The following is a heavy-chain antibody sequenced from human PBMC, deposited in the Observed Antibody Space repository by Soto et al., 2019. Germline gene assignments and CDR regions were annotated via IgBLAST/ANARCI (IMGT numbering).Heavy chain of an antibody. Sequence: GESLKISCKGSGYSFTSYWIGWVRQMPGKGLEWMGIIYPGDSDTRYSPSFQGQVTISADKSISTAYLQWSSLKASDTAMYYCARHGRSYIFGVVTRQYYYYYGMDVWGQGTTVTVSS. J-gene: IGHJ6*02. CDR2: IYPGDSDT. D-gene: IGHD3-3*02. V-gene: IGHV5-51*01. CDR1: GYSFTSYW. CDR3: ARHGRSYIFGVVTRQYYYYYGMDV.